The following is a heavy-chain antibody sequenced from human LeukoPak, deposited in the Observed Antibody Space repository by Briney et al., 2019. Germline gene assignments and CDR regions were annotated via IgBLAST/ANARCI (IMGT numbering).Heavy chain of an antibody. V-gene: IGHV1-18*01. Sequence: GASVKVSCKASGYTFTSYGISWVRQAPGQGLEWMGWISAYNGNTNYAQKLQGRVTMTTDTSTSTAYMELSSLRSEDTAVYYCARNPKDIVVPNWFDPWGQGTLVTVSS. CDR3: ARNPKDIVVPNWFDP. J-gene: IGHJ5*02. CDR2: ISAYNGNT. D-gene: IGHD2-2*01. CDR1: GYTFTSYG.